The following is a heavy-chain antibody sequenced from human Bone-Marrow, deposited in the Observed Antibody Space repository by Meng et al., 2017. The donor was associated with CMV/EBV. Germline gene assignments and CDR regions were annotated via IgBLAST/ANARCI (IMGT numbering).Heavy chain of an antibody. CDR1: GFTFDDYA. CDR2: IGWNGGSI. J-gene: IGHJ4*02. Sequence: SLKISCAASGFTFDDYAMHWVRQAPGKGLEWVSGIGWNGGSIGYADSVKGRFTISRDNSKNTLYLQMNSLRAEDTAVYYCARERSSTGMDWGQGTLVTVSS. CDR3: ARERSSTGMD. V-gene: IGHV3-9*01. D-gene: IGHD6-13*01.